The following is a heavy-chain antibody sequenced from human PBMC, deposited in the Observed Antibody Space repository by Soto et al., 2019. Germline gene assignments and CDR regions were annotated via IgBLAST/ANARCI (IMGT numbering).Heavy chain of an antibody. CDR2: MNPNTGDT. J-gene: IGHJ4*02. CDR1: GYTFISYD. CDR3: ARGDGYMFDY. Sequence: QVQLVQYGAEVKKPGASVKVSCKASGYTFISYDINWVRQATGQGLEWMGWMNPNTGDTGYAQKFQGRVTMTRNTSINTANLELSSLRSDDTALYFCARGDGYMFDYCGQGTLVTGSS. D-gene: IGHD2-21*01. V-gene: IGHV1-8*01.